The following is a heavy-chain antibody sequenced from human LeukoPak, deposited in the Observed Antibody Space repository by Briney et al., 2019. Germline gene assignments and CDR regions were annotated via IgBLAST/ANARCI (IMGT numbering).Heavy chain of an antibody. CDR1: GYTFTSYY. CDR2: INPSGGST. Sequence: ASVKVSCKASGYTFTSYYMHWVRQAPGQGLEWMGIINPSGGSTSYAQKFQGRVTMTRDTSTSTVYMELSSLRSEDTAVYYCASPHGGCSGGSCYSFDYWGQGTLVIVSS. J-gene: IGHJ4*02. CDR3: ASPHGGCSGGSCYSFDY. D-gene: IGHD2-15*01. V-gene: IGHV1-46*01.